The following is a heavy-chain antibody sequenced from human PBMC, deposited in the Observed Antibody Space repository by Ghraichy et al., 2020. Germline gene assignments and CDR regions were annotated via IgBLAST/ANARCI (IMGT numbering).Heavy chain of an antibody. J-gene: IGHJ4*02. Sequence: SVKVSCKASGGTFSSYAISWVRQAPGQGLEWMGGIIPIFGTANYAQKFQGRVTITADESTSTAYMELSSLRSEDTAVYYCARDIAAAGTSDLQNYWGQGTLVTVSS. CDR1: GGTFSSYA. V-gene: IGHV1-69*13. CDR3: ARDIAAAGTSDLQNY. D-gene: IGHD6-13*01. CDR2: IIPIFGTA.